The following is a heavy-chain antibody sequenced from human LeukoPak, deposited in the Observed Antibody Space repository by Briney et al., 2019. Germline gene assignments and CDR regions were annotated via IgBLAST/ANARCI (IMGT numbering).Heavy chain of an antibody. J-gene: IGHJ4*02. V-gene: IGHV5-51*01. Sequence: GESPKISCKGSGYSFTTYWIGWVRQMPGKGLEWMGIIYPGDSDTRYSPSFQGQVTISADKSISTAYLQWSSLRASDTAMYFCARGALVGSTKNYFDYWGQGTLVTDSS. CDR2: IYPGDSDT. CDR1: GYSFTTYW. CDR3: ARGALVGSTKNYFDY. D-gene: IGHD1-26*01.